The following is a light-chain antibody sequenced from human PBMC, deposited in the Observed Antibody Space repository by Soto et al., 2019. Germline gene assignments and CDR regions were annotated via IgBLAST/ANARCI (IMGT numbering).Light chain of an antibody. CDR3: QQYNLWPPWT. CDR1: QSISNN. CDR2: GAS. Sequence: EIVMTQSPATLSVSPGERATLSCRASQSISNNLAWYQQKPGQAPRLLIFGASTRATGVPTRFSGSGSGTEFTLTISSLQSEDFAVYYCQQYNLWPPWTFGQGTKVEIK. V-gene: IGKV3-15*01. J-gene: IGKJ1*01.